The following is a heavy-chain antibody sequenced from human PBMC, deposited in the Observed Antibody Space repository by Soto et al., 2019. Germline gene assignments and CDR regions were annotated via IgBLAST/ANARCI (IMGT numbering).Heavy chain of an antibody. CDR3: ARWPQPPDTADPYAVDV. V-gene: IGHV1-69*18. Sequence: QVQLVQSGTEVKKPGASVKVSCKASGGTFSRSGFHWVRQAPGQGLEWMGMIVPSVDTTNYAQKFQARVTISAEPFTSTVYMELRSLRSEDTAVYYCARWPQPPDTADPYAVDVWGQGTRVIVSS. CDR2: IVPSVDTT. CDR1: GGTFSRSG. J-gene: IGHJ6*02. D-gene: IGHD5-18*01.